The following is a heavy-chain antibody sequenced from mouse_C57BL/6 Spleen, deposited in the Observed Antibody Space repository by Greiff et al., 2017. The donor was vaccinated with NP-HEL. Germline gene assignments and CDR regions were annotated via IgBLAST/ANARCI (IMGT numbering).Heavy chain of an antibody. Sequence: EVKPMESGGGLVKPGGSLKLSCAASGFTFSDYGMHWVRQAPEKGLEWVAYISSGSSTFYYADTVKGRFTISRDNAKNTLFLQMTSLRSEDTAMYYCARPGYYGSSPYWYFDVWGTGTTVTVSS. CDR1: GFTFSDYG. V-gene: IGHV5-17*01. CDR3: ARPGYYGSSPYWYFDV. J-gene: IGHJ1*03. CDR2: ISSGSSTF. D-gene: IGHD1-1*01.